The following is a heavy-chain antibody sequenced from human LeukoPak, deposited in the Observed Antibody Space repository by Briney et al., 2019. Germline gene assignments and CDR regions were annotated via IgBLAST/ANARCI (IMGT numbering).Heavy chain of an antibody. CDR1: GGSFSGYY. J-gene: IGHJ4*02. D-gene: IGHD2-2*03. Sequence: PSETLSLTCAVYGGSFSGYYWSWIRQPPGKGLEWIGEINHSGSTNYNPSLKSRVTISVDTSKNQFFLKLSSVTAADTAVYYCARVGYCSSTSCYWNFDYWGQGTLVTVSS. CDR2: INHSGST. V-gene: IGHV4-34*01. CDR3: ARVGYCSSTSCYWNFDY.